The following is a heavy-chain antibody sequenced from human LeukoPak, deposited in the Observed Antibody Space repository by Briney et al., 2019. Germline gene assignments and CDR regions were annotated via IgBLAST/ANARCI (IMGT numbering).Heavy chain of an antibody. D-gene: IGHD3-10*01. CDR3: ARVPKVPGYGSGSYYTDV. CDR2: IYYSGST. Sequence: SETLSLTCTVSGGSISSYYWSWIRQPPGKGLEWIGYIYYSGSTNYNPSLKSRVTISVDTSKNQFSLKLSSVTAADTAVYYCARVPKVPGYGSGSYYTDVWGKGTTVTISS. CDR1: GGSISSYY. J-gene: IGHJ6*03. V-gene: IGHV4-59*01.